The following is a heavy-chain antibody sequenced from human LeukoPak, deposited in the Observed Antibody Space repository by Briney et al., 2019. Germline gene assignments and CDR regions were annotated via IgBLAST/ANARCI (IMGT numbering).Heavy chain of an antibody. Sequence: SETLSLTCTVSGGSISSYYWSWIRQPPGKGLEWIGYIYYAGSTNYNPSLTSRVNISVDTSKNQFSLNLTSVTAADTAVYYCARWGSIAVARFDYWGQGTLVTVSS. CDR2: IYYAGST. CDR1: GGSISSYY. V-gene: IGHV4-59*01. CDR3: ARWGSIAVARFDY. D-gene: IGHD6-6*01. J-gene: IGHJ4*02.